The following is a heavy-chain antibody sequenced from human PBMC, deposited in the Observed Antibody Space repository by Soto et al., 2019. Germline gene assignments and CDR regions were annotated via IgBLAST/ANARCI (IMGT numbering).Heavy chain of an antibody. D-gene: IGHD6-19*01. CDR1: GFRFSISY. J-gene: IGHJ5*02. V-gene: IGHV1-46*01. Sequence: QGQLVQSGPEVRRRGASVKVSCTASGFRFSISYIHWVRLAPGQGREWMGLINPGGGTITYSQRCNGRVTMTRETSTNTVYMQVSSLRSEDTALYYCASFGTVAWLDHGGQGRLVIVSS. CDR3: ASFGTVAWLDH. CDR2: INPGGGTI.